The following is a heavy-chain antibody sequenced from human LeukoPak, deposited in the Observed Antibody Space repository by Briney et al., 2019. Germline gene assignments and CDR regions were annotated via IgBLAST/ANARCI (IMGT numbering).Heavy chain of an antibody. CDR2: ISGSGGST. J-gene: IGHJ3*02. D-gene: IGHD5-24*01. Sequence: GGSLRLSCAGSGFTFSGYSLNWVRQAPGKGLEGVTAISGSGGSTYYADSVKGRFTISRDNSKNTLYLQMNSLRAEDTAVYYCAKAGWLQLPAAFDIWGQGTMVTVSS. CDR3: AKAGWLQLPAAFDI. V-gene: IGHV3-23*01. CDR1: GFTFSGYS.